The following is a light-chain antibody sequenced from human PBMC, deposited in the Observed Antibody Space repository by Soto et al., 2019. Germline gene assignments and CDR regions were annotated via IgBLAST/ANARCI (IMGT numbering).Light chain of an antibody. J-gene: IGLJ1*01. CDR3: SSYTRGSTYV. CDR2: EVS. Sequence: QSVLTQPASVSGSPGQSITISCTGTSSDVGGYNYVSWYQQHPGKAPKPIIYEVSNRPSGVSNRFSGSKSGNTASLTISGLQAEDEGDYYCSSYTRGSTYVFGTGTKVTVL. CDR1: SSDVGGYNY. V-gene: IGLV2-14*01.